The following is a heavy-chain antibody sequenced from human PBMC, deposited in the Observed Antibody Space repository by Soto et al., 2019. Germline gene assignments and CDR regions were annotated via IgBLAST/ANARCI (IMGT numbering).Heavy chain of an antibody. CDR1: VGSISISSYS. J-gene: IGHJ4*02. D-gene: IGHD3-3*01. CDR2: IYYSGST. V-gene: IGHV4-39*01. Sequence: SETLCLTCIISVGSISISSYSLGWIRQPPGKGLQRIGSIYYSGSTYYNPSLKSRVTISVDTSKNQFSLKLSSVTAADTAVYYCARRRGVANFDYWGQGTLVTVSS. CDR3: ARRRGVANFDY.